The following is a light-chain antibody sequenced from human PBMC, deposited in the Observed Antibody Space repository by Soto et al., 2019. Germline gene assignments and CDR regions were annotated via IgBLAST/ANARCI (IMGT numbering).Light chain of an antibody. Sequence: QSALTQPASASGSPGQSITISCTGTSSDVGGYNYVSWYQQHPGKAPKLMIYEVSKRPSGVPDRFSGSKSGNTASLTISGLQAADEADYYCSLYTSENAYVFGTGTKLTVL. J-gene: IGLJ1*01. V-gene: IGLV2-14*01. CDR2: EVS. CDR3: SLYTSENAYV. CDR1: SSDVGGYNY.